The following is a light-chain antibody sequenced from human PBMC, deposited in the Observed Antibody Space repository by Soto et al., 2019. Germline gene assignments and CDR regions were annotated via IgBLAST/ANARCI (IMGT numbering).Light chain of an antibody. CDR3: QVWDSSSDHPEV. J-gene: IGLJ2*01. CDR1: NMGSKS. Sequence: SYELTQPPSVSVAPGKTARITCGGNNMGSKSVHWYQQKPGQAPVLVIYYDSDRPSGIPERFSGSNSGNTATLTISRVEAGDEADYYCQVWDSSSDHPEVFGGGTKLTVL. CDR2: YDS. V-gene: IGLV3-21*04.